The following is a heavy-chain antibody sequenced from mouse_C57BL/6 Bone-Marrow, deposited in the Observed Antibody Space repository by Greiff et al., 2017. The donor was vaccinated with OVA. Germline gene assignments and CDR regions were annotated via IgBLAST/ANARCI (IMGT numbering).Heavy chain of an antibody. CDR2: IDPSDSYT. CDR1: GYTFTSYW. J-gene: IGHJ2*01. V-gene: IGHV1-69*01. CDR3: ARLVYDGYYVLDY. D-gene: IGHD2-3*01. Sequence: VQLQQPGAELVMPGASVKLSCKASGYTFTSYWMHWVKQRPGQGLEWIGEIDPSDSYTNYNQKFKGKSTLTVDKSSSTAYMQLSSLTSEDSAVYYCARLVYDGYYVLDYWGQGTTLTVSS.